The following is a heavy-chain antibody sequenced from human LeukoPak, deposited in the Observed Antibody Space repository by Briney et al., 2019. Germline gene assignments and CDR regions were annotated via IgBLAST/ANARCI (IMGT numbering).Heavy chain of an antibody. CDR3: ARGVVVTAADVHFDF. CDR1: GYIFTSYY. V-gene: IGHV1-46*01. J-gene: IGHJ4*02. D-gene: IGHD2-21*02. CDR2: INPSGGRT. Sequence: GASVKVSCEASGYIFTSYYMHWVRQAPGQGLEWMGIINPSGGRTSYAQKFQGRVTMTRDTSTSTVYMDLSSLRSEDTAVYYCARGVVVTAADVHFDFWGQGTLVTVSS.